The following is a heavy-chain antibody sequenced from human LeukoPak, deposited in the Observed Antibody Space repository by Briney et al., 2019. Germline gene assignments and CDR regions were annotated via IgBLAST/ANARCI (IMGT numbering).Heavy chain of an antibody. D-gene: IGHD1-7*01. CDR2: ISGSGGST. CDR1: GFTFSSYA. J-gene: IGHJ6*02. CDR3: AKWYNWNYAGMDV. Sequence: GGSLRLCCAASGFTFSSYAMSWVRQAPGKGLEWVSAISGSGGSTYHADSVKGRFTISRDNSKNTLYLQMNSLRAEDTAVYYCAKWYNWNYAGMDVWGQGTTVTVSS. V-gene: IGHV3-23*01.